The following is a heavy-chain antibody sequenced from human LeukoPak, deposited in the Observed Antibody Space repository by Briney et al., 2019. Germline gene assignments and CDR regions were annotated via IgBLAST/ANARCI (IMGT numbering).Heavy chain of an antibody. D-gene: IGHD3-22*01. CDR2: IYYSGST. V-gene: IGHV4-59*08. CDR1: GGSISSYY. Sequence: SETLSLTCTVSGGSISSYYWSWVRQPPGKGLEWIGYIYYSGSTNFNPSLKSRVTISVDTSKNQFSLKLSSVTAADTAVYYRARHIPNYYDSSDAFDIWGQGTMVTVSS. J-gene: IGHJ3*02. CDR3: ARHIPNYYDSSDAFDI.